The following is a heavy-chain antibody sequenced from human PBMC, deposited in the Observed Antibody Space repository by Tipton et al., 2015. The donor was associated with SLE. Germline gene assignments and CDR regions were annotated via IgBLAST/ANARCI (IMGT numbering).Heavy chain of an antibody. CDR3: ARDLWDYYYYYGMDV. CDR2: IYYSGST. Sequence: TLSLTCTVSGGSISSSSYYWGWIRQPPGKGLEWIGSIYYSGSTNYNPSLKSRVTISVDTSKNQFSLKLSSVTAADTAVYYCARDLWDYYYYYGMDVWGQGTTVTVSS. J-gene: IGHJ6*02. CDR1: GGSISSSSYY. V-gene: IGHV4-39*07. D-gene: IGHD3-16*01.